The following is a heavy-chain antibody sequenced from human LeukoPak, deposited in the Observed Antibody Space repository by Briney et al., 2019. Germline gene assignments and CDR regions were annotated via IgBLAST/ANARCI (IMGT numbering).Heavy chain of an antibody. CDR1: GFTFTTHA. CDR2: VSHDGSKD. J-gene: IGHJ5*02. D-gene: IGHD3-3*01. V-gene: IGHV3-30*04. Sequence: GRSLRLSCTASGFTFTTHAMHWVRQAPGKGPEWVAAVSHDGSKDYYRDSVKGRFTIARDNSKNTLYLQLDSLRPEDTAVYYCARRSPFFWLDPWGQGTLVTVPS. CDR3: ARRSPFFWLDP.